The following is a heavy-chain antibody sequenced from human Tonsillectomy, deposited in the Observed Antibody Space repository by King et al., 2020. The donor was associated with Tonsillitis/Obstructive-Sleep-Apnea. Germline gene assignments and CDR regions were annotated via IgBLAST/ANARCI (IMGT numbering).Heavy chain of an antibody. Sequence: VQLVESGGGLVQPGGSLRLSCAASGFTFSSYAMSWVRQAPGKGLEWVSAISGSGGSTYYADSVKGRFTISRDNSKNTLYLQMNSLRAEDTAVYYCAKGIEDCSSTSCYTPYYYYYMDVWGKGTTVTVSS. V-gene: IGHV3-23*04. D-gene: IGHD2-2*02. J-gene: IGHJ6*03. CDR3: AKGIEDCSSTSCYTPYYYYYMDV. CDR2: ISGSGGST. CDR1: GFTFSSYA.